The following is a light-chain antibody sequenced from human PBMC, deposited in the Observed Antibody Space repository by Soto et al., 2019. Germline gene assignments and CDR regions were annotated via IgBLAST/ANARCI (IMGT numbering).Light chain of an antibody. Sequence: QSVLTQPASGSGSPGHAITITRTGTTSEVGGYNYVSWYQHHPGKAPKLMIYDVSNRPSGVSNRFSGSKSGKTASLTISGLQAEDEADYYCSSYTTSSTVVFGGGTTLPAL. CDR2: DVS. V-gene: IGLV2-14*03. CDR1: TSEVGGYNY. J-gene: IGLJ2*01. CDR3: SSYTTSSTVV.